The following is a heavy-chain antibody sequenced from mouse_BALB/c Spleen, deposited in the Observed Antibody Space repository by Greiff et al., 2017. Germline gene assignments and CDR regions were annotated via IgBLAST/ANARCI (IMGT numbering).Heavy chain of an antibody. J-gene: IGHJ2*01. D-gene: IGHD2-2*01. CDR2: IDPANGNT. CDR3: ARLWLRDFDY. Sequence: VQLQQSGAELVKPGASVKLSCTASGFNIKDTYIHWVKQRPEQGLEWIGRIDPANGNTKYDPKFQGKATITADTSSNTAYLQLSSLTSEDTAVYYCARLWLRDFDYWGQGTTLTVSS. V-gene: IGHV14-3*02. CDR1: GFNIKDTY.